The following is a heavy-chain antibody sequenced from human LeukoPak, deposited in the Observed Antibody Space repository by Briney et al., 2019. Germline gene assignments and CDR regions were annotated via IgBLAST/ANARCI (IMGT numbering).Heavy chain of an antibody. D-gene: IGHD2-21*01. J-gene: IGHJ5*02. CDR2: INAGNGNT. Sequence: RASVKVSCKASGYTFTSYAMHWVRQAPGQRLEWMGWINAGNGNTKYSQKFQGRVTITRDTSASTAYMELSSLRSEDTAVYYCARDRPYSSWFDPWGQGTLVTVSS. CDR3: ARDRPYSSWFDP. V-gene: IGHV1-3*01. CDR1: GYTFTSYA.